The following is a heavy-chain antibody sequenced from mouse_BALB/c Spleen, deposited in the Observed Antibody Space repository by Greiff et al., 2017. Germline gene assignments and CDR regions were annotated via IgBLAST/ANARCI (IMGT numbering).Heavy chain of an antibody. CDR1: GFTFSSYG. V-gene: IGHV5-6*01. D-gene: IGHD1-1*01. Sequence: DVQLVESGGDLVKPGGSLKLSCAASGFTFSSYGMSWVRQTPDKRLEWVATISSGGSYTYYPDSVKGRFTISRDNAKNTLYLQMSSLKSEDTAMYYCARRYYGSSYDAMDYWGQGTSVTVSS. J-gene: IGHJ4*01. CDR2: ISSGGSYT. CDR3: ARRYYGSSYDAMDY.